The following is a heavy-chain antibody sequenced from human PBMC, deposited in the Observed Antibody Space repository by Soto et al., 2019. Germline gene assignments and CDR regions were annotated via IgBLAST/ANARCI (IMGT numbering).Heavy chain of an antibody. CDR3: ARGDCSSTSCHLKRAFDI. CDR2: ISSSSGYR. J-gene: IGHJ3*02. V-gene: IGHV3-21*01. CDR1: GFSFNTYT. D-gene: IGHD2-2*01. Sequence: GGSLRLSCAASGFSFNTYTMNWVRQAPGKGLEWVSLISSSSGYRYYADSVKGRFTISRDNSKNTLYLQMNSLRAEDTAVYYCARGDCSSTSCHLKRAFDIWGQGTTVTVSS.